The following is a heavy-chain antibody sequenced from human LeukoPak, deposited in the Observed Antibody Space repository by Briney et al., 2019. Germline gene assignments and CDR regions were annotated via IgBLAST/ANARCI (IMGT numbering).Heavy chain of an antibody. J-gene: IGHJ4*02. D-gene: IGHD3-10*01. V-gene: IGHV1-46*01. Sequence: ASVKVSCKASGYTFTSYYMHWVRQAPGQGLEWMGLINPSGGSTSYAQKFQGRVTMTRDTSTSTVYMELSSLRSEDTAVYYCARSTMVRGVIIGEIDYWGQGTLVTVSS. CDR2: INPSGGST. CDR3: ARSTMVRGVIIGEIDY. CDR1: GYTFTSYY.